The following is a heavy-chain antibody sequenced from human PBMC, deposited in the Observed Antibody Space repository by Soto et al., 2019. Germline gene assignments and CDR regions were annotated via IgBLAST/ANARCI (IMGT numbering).Heavy chain of an antibody. CDR3: ASQQLVHYYYGMDV. J-gene: IGHJ6*02. CDR1: GGSISSSSYY. D-gene: IGHD6-13*01. CDR2: IYYSGST. V-gene: IGHV4-39*01. Sequence: SETLSLTCTVSGGSISSSSYYWGWIRQPPGKGLEWIGSIYYSGSTYYNTALKSRVTISVDTSKNQFSLKLSSVTAADTAVYYCASQQLVHYYYGMDVWGQGTTVT.